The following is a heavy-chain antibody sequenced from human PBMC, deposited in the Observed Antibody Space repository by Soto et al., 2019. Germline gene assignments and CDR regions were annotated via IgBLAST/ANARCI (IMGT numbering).Heavy chain of an antibody. CDR1: GFTFSSYD. D-gene: IGHD5-12*01. CDR3: GREEASGHVQH. J-gene: IGHJ1*01. Sequence: PGGSLRLSCAASGFTFSSYDMHWVRQATGKGLEWVSAIGTAGDTFYPGSVKGRFTISRENAKNSLYLQMNSLRAGDTAVYYCGREEASGHVQHWGQGTLVTVSS. V-gene: IGHV3-13*01. CDR2: IGTAGDT.